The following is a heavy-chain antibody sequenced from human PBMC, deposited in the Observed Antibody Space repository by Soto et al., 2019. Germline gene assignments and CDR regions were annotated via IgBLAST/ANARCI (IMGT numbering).Heavy chain of an antibody. CDR1: GFTFSMYS. Sequence: PXGSLTLSCKVAGFTFSMYSMSWVRQSPGKGLEWVAKIPQDGVDGHYADSVKGRFTISRDNGKNSLYLQLNNLRAEDTAVYYCARDHLILPAHDFFYGSDVWGRGATVTVSS. D-gene: IGHD2-21*02. CDR2: IPQDGVDG. CDR3: ARDHLILPAHDFFYGSDV. J-gene: IGHJ6*02. V-gene: IGHV3-7*03.